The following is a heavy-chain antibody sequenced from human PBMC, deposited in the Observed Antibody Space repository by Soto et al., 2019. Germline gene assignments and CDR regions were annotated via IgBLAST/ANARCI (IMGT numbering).Heavy chain of an antibody. CDR2: INPKSGGT. Sequence: ASVKVSCKASGYSFTDYHIHWVRQAPGQGLEWLGRINPKSGGTSTAQKFQGWVTMTTDTSTSTASMELTRLTSDDTAIYYCARGDSTDCSNGVCSFFYNHDMDVWGQGTTVTVSS. CDR1: GYSFTDYH. D-gene: IGHD2-8*01. J-gene: IGHJ6*02. V-gene: IGHV1-2*04. CDR3: ARGDSTDCSNGVCSFFYNHDMDV.